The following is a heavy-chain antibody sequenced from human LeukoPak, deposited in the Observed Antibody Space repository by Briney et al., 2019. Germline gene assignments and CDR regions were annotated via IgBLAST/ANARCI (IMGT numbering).Heavy chain of an antibody. J-gene: IGHJ6*03. CDR3: ARGSGEEVAARLGYYYMDV. CDR1: GESFSGYY. Sequence: PSETLSLTCAVYGESFSGYYWSLIRQPPGKGLEWIGEINHSGSTNYNPALKSRVTISVDTSKNQFSLKLSSVTAADTAVYYCARGSGEEVAARLGYYYMDVWGKGTTVTVSS. V-gene: IGHV4-34*01. D-gene: IGHD6-6*01. CDR2: INHSGST.